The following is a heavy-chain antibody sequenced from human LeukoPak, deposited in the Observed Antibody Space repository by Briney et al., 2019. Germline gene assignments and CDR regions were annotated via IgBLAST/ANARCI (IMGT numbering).Heavy chain of an antibody. CDR2: ISGSGGST. V-gene: IGHV3-23*01. CDR1: GFTFSSYA. CDR3: ARQAVARPFDL. Sequence: PGGSLRLSCAASGFTFSSYAMSWVRQAPGKGLEWVSAISGSGGSTYYADSVKGRFTISRDNAQSSLYLQMNSLRAEDTAVYYCARQAVARPFDLWGQGTMVAVSS. J-gene: IGHJ3*01.